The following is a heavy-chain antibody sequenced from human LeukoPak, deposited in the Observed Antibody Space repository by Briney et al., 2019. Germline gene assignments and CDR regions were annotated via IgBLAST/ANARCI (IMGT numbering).Heavy chain of an antibody. CDR2: ISAYNGNT. D-gene: IGHD5-12*01. CDR1: GYTFTIYG. V-gene: IGHV1-18*01. J-gene: IGHJ4*02. Sequence: ASVKLSCRSSGYTFTIYGFSWVRQARGQALEWMGWISAYNGNTNYAQKLQGRVTMTTDTSTSTAYMELRSLRSDDTAVYYCARDRGYDTFDYWGQGTLVTVSS. CDR3: ARDRGYDTFDY.